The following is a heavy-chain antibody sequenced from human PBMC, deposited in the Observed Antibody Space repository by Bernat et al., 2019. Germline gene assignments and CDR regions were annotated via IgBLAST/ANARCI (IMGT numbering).Heavy chain of an antibody. Sequence: QVQLQESGPGLVKPSETLSLTCAVSGYSISSGYYWGWIRQPPGKGLEWIGSIYHSGSTYYNPSLKSRVTISVDTSKNQFSLKLSSVTAADTAVYYCATDGDYEAWYYFDYWGQGTLVTVSS. CDR2: IYHSGST. J-gene: IGHJ4*02. V-gene: IGHV4-38-2*01. CDR3: ATDGDYEAWYYFDY. CDR1: GYSISSGYY. D-gene: IGHD4-17*01.